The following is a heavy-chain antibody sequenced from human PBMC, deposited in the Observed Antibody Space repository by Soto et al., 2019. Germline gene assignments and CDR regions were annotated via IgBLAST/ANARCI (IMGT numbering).Heavy chain of an antibody. Sequence: LQLQESGSGPVKPSQTLSLTCAVSGGSISSGGYSWSWIGQPPGKGLEWIGYIYHSGSTYYNPSLKSRVTTSVDRSKTQFSLKLSSVTASDTAVYYCARVPDYWCQGTLVTVSS. CDR2: IYHSGST. J-gene: IGHJ4*02. CDR3: ARVPDY. D-gene: IGHD2-2*01. CDR1: GGSISSGGYS. V-gene: IGHV4-30-2*01.